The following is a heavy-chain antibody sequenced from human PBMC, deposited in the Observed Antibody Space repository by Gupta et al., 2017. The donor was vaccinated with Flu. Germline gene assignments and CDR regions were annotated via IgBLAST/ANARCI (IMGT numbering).Heavy chain of an antibody. D-gene: IGHD3-10*01. CDR1: GFSLSNARMG. Sequence: QVTLKESGPVLVKPTETLTLTCTVSGFSLSNARMGVSWIRQPPGKALEWLAHIFSNDEKSYSTSLKSRLTISKDTSKSQVVLTMTNMDPVDTATYYCARRIGGFRTEGYYGSGSLQWRGEFDPWGQGTLVTVSS. CDR2: IFSNDEK. CDR3: ARRIGGFRTEGYYGSGSLQWRGEFDP. V-gene: IGHV2-26*01. J-gene: IGHJ5*02.